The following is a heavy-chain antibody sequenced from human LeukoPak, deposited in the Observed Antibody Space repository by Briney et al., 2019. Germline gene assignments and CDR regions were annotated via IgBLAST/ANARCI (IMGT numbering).Heavy chain of an antibody. CDR2: ISYDGSNK. D-gene: IGHD3/OR15-3a*01. CDR1: GFTFSSYG. J-gene: IGHJ6*02. CDR3: ARDWTAGYYGMDV. V-gene: IGHV3-30*03. Sequence: PGRSLRLSCAASGFTFSSYGMHWVRQAPGKGLEWVAVISYDGSNKYYADSVKGRFTISRDNSKNTLYLQMNSLRAEDTAVYYCARDWTAGYYGMDVWGQGTTVTVSS.